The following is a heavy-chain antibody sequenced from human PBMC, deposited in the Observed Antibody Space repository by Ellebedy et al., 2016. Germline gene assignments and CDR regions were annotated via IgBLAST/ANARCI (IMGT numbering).Heavy chain of an antibody. J-gene: IGHJ5*02. CDR1: DDSISYYD. V-gene: IGHV4-4*07. CDR2: IYTSGNT. Sequence: GSLRLSXSVSDDSISYYDWSWIRQAAGKGLEWIGHIYTSGNTNYNPSLESRVSMSIDTSKNQFSLKLIAVTAADTGVYYCARDGVGEGDLWGQGTPVTVSS. D-gene: IGHD3-10*01. CDR3: ARDGVGEGDL.